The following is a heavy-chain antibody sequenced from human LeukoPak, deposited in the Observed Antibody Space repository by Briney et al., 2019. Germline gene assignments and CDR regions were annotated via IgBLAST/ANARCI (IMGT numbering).Heavy chain of an antibody. D-gene: IGHD4-23*01. CDR2: ISYDGSNK. V-gene: IGHV3-30*18. Sequence: PGTSLRLSCAASGFTFNNYGMHWVRQAPGKGLEWVAFISYDGSNKYNADSVQGRFTISRDNSKNTLYLQMNSLRAEDTAVYYCAKKRGDYGGANWFDPWGQGTLVTVSS. CDR1: GFTFNNYG. CDR3: AKKRGDYGGANWFDP. J-gene: IGHJ5*02.